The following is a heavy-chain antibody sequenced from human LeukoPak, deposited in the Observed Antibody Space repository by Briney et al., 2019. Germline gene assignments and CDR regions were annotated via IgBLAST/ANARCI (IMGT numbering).Heavy chain of an antibody. D-gene: IGHD4-17*01. CDR1: GFTLSSYW. V-gene: IGHV3-74*01. CDR2: ISSDGSST. Sequence: GGSLRLSCAASGFTLSSYWMHWVRQAPGKGLVWVSRISSDGSSTNYADSVKGRFTISRDNAKNTLYLQMNSLRAEDTAIYYCARELRQTGFDYWGQGTLVTVSS. J-gene: IGHJ4*02. CDR3: ARELRQTGFDY.